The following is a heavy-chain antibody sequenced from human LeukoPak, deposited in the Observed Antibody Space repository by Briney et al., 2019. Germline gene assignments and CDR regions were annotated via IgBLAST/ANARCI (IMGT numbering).Heavy chain of an antibody. V-gene: IGHV3-23*01. Sequence: QPGGSLRLSCAASGFTLSSYAMSWVRQAPGKGLEWISSISGGASNTYYVDSVKGRFTISRDSSNNTLLLQMTSLRVEDTAIYFCARARSMLRLRSSFDFWGQGALVTVSS. CDR2: ISGGASNT. CDR3: ARARSMLRLRSSFDF. CDR1: GFTLSSYA. J-gene: IGHJ4*02. D-gene: IGHD2-21*02.